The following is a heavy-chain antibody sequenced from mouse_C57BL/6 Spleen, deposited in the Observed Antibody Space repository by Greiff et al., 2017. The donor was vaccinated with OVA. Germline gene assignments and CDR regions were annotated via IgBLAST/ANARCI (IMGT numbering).Heavy chain of an antibody. D-gene: IGHD2-12*01. Sequence: EVQLQQSGPELVKPGASVKISCKASGYSFTGYYMNWVKQSPEKSLEWIGEINPSTGGTTYNQKFKAKATLTVDKSSSTAYMQLKSLTSEDSAVYYCARRRLDLDYWGQGTTLTVSS. V-gene: IGHV1-42*01. CDR2: INPSTGGT. CDR1: GYSFTGYY. J-gene: IGHJ2*01. CDR3: ARRRLDLDY.